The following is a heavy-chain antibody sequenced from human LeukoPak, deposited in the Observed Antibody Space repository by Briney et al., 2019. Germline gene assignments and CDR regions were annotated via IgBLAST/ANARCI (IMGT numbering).Heavy chain of an antibody. CDR1: GFTVSSNY. CDR2: IYSGGST. D-gene: IGHD6-19*01. J-gene: IGHJ4*02. Sequence: GGSLRLSCAASGFTVSSNYMSWVRQAPGKGLEWVSVIYSGGSTYYADSVKGRFTISRDNSKNTLYLQMNSLRAEDTAVYYCGRADGAMAAIFDYWGRGNLVTVSS. V-gene: IGHV3-66*01. CDR3: GRADGAMAAIFDY.